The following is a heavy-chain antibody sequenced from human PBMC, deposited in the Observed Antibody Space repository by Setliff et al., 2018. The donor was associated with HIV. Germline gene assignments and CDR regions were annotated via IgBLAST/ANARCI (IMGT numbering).Heavy chain of an antibody. CDR2: TNNDGSIT. J-gene: IGHJ4*02. D-gene: IGHD2-21*02. Sequence: PGGSLRLSCAASGFTFSSYWMHWVRQVPGKGLVWVSRTNNDGSITNYADFVKGRFTMSRDNAKNTLYLQMNSLRVEDTAVYYCARRGMVPATLDFWGQGTPVTVS. V-gene: IGHV3-74*01. CDR3: ARRGMVPATLDF. CDR1: GFTFSSYW.